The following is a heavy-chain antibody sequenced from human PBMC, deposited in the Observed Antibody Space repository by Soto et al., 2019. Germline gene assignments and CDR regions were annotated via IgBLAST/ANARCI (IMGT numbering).Heavy chain of an antibody. CDR3: ARGCYCSRTSCYDQDYNWFDP. D-gene: IGHD2-2*01. V-gene: IGHV3-33*01. CDR2: IWFDGNIK. J-gene: IGHJ5*02. CDR1: GFTFRSYG. Sequence: GGSLRLSCAASGFTFRSYGMHWVRQAPGKGLEWVAVIWFDGNIKYYADSVKGRFTISRDNSKNTVYLQMNSLRADDTAVYYCARGCYCSRTSCYDQDYNWFDPWGQGTLVTVSS.